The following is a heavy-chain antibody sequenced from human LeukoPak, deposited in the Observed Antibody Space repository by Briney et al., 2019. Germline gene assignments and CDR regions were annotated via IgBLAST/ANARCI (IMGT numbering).Heavy chain of an antibody. J-gene: IGHJ6*02. CDR3: ARGGTTVTTGSYYYYGMDV. V-gene: IGHV3-21*01. CDR1: GFTFSSYS. Sequence: PGGSLRLSCAASGFTFSSYSMNWVRQAPGKGLEWVSSISSSSSYIYYADSVKGRFTISRDNAKNSLYLQMNSLRAEDTAVYYCARGGTTVTTGSYYYYGMDVWGQGTTVTVSS. D-gene: IGHD4-17*01. CDR2: ISSSSSYI.